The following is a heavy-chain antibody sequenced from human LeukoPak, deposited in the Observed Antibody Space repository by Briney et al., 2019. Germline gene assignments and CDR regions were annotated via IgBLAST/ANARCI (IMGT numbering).Heavy chain of an antibody. CDR1: GGSISSYY. Sequence: SETLSLTCTVSGGSISSYYWSWIRQPPGKGLEWIGYIYYSGSTNYNPSLKSRVTISVDTSKNQFSLKLSSVTVADTAVYYCARHRAVRAARPGWFDPWGQGTLVTVSS. D-gene: IGHD6-6*01. CDR2: IYYSGST. CDR3: ARHRAVRAARPGWFDP. V-gene: IGHV4-59*08. J-gene: IGHJ5*02.